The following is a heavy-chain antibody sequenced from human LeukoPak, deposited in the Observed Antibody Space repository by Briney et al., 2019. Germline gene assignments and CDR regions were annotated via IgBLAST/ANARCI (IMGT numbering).Heavy chain of an antibody. CDR1: GFTFSSYA. V-gene: IGHV3-23*01. D-gene: IGHD3-3*01. CDR2: ISASGGST. CDR3: AKAGARYYDFWSAYYAVDY. Sequence: PGGSLRLSCAASGFTFSSYAMSWVRQAPGKGLEWVAAISASGGSTYYADSVKGRVTISRDNSKNTLYLQMNSMRAEDTAVYYCAKAGARYYDFWSAYYAVDYWGQGTLVTVSS. J-gene: IGHJ4*02.